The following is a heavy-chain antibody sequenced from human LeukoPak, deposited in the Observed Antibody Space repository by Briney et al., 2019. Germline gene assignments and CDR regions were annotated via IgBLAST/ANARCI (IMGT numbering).Heavy chain of an antibody. CDR1: GGSFSGYY. CDR2: INHSGGT. V-gene: IGHV4-34*01. D-gene: IGHD1-26*01. J-gene: IGHJ4*02. Sequence: SETLSLTCAFYGGSFSGYYWSWIRQPPGEGLEWIGEINHSGGTKYNPSLKSRVTISVDTSKNQFSLKLSSVTAADTAVYYCARGGLKWELLPARARKSYYFDYWGQGTLVTVSS. CDR3: ARGGLKWELLPARARKSYYFDY.